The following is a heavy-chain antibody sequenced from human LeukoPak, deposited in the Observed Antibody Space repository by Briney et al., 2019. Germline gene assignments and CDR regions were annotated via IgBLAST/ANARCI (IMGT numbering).Heavy chain of an antibody. J-gene: IGHJ6*03. CDR3: ARAMGYCSGGSCPAYYYYYMDV. CDR2: IIPIFGTA. D-gene: IGHD2-15*01. CDR1: GGTFSSYA. Sequence: ASVKVSCKASGGTFSSYAISWVRQAPGQGLEWMGGIIPIFGTANYAQKFQGRVTITTDESTSTAYMELSSLRSEDTAVYYCARAMGYCSGGSCPAYYYYYMDVWGKGTTVTVSS. V-gene: IGHV1-69*05.